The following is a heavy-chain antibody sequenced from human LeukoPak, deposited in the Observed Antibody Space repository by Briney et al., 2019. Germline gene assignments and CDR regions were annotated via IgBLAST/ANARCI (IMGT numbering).Heavy chain of an antibody. Sequence: GGSLRLSCAASGFTFSSYAMSWVRQAPGKGLEWVSAISGSGGSTYYADSVKGRFTISRDNSKNTLYLQMNSLRAEDTAVYYCAKYCSSTSCYMGYFDYWSQGTLVTVSS. CDR1: GFTFSSYA. V-gene: IGHV3-23*01. CDR2: ISGSGGST. D-gene: IGHD2-2*02. J-gene: IGHJ4*02. CDR3: AKYCSSTSCYMGYFDY.